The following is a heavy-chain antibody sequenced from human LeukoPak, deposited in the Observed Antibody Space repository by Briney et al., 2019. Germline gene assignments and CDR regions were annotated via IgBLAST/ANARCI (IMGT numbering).Heavy chain of an antibody. CDR3: ARGNQDYGDYYYYYYGMDV. D-gene: IGHD4-17*01. V-gene: IGHV3-21*01. J-gene: IGHJ6*02. Sequence: PGGSLRLSCAASGFTFSSYSMNWVRQAPGKGLEWVSSISSSSGYIYYADSVKGRFTISRDNAKNSLYLQMNSLRAEDTAVYYCARGNQDYGDYYYYYYGMDVWGQGTTVTVSS. CDR1: GFTFSSYS. CDR2: ISSSSGYI.